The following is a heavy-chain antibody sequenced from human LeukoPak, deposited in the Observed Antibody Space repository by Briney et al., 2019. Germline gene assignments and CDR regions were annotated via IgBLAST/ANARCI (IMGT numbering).Heavy chain of an antibody. D-gene: IGHD2-2*01. CDR1: GFTFSSYS. Sequence: GRSLRLSCAASGFTFSSYSMNWVRQAPRKRLGWVSSISISSSHRYYADSVKGRFTISRDNAKNSLYLQMNSLRAEDTAVYYCARDLEPTIVVVPAATGGYGMDVWGQGTTVTVSS. J-gene: IGHJ6*02. CDR2: ISISSSHR. CDR3: ARDLEPTIVVVPAATGGYGMDV. V-gene: IGHV3-21*01.